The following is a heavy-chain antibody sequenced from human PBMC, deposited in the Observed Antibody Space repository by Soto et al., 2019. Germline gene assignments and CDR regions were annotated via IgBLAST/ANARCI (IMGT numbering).Heavy chain of an antibody. J-gene: IGHJ4*02. CDR2: ISYDGSNR. CDR3: AIIPPTTVDY. D-gene: IGHD4-17*01. V-gene: IGHV3-30*03. CDR1: GFTFSNYD. Sequence: QVQLVESGGGVVQPGRSLRLSCAASGFTFSNYDMHWVRQAPGKGLEWVAAISYDGSNRYYADSVKGRFTIYRDISKNTLYLQMNSLRLEDTAVYYCAIIPPTTVDYWGQGTLVTVFS.